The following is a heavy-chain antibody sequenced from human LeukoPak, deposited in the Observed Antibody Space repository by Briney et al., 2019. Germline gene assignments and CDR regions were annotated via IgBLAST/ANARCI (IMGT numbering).Heavy chain of an antibody. CDR3: ARGGQRAAGQKMDY. J-gene: IGHJ4*02. Sequence: SETLSLTCTVSGYSISSGYYWGWIRQPPGKGLEWIGSIYHSGSTNYNPSLKSRVTISVDTSKNQFSLKLSSVTAADTAVYYCARGGQRAAGQKMDYWGQGILVTVSS. D-gene: IGHD5-24*01. V-gene: IGHV4-38-2*02. CDR1: GYSISSGYY. CDR2: IYHSGST.